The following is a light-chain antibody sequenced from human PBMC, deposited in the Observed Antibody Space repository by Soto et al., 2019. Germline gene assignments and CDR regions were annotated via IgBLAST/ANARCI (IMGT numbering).Light chain of an antibody. J-gene: IGKJ2*01. CDR3: QQRSNWPT. V-gene: IGKV3-11*01. CDR2: DAY. CDR1: QSVSSY. Sequence: ESVLTQSPATLSLSPGERATLSCRASQSVSSYLAGYQQKPGQAPRLRIYDAYNRATGIPAGFSGSGSGTDFSLTISSLEPEDCAVYYCQQRSNWPTFGQGTKLEIK.